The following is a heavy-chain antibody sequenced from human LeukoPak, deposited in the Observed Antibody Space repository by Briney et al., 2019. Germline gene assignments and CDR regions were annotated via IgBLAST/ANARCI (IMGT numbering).Heavy chain of an antibody. CDR1: GGSFSDYY. CDR2: INHSGST. D-gene: IGHD6-13*01. CDR3: AREGYSSSWYYFDY. J-gene: IGHJ4*02. V-gene: IGHV4-34*01. Sequence: SETLSLTCAANGGSFSDYYWSWIRQPPGKGLEWIGEINHSGSTNYNSSLKSRVTISVDTSKNQFSLKLSSVTAADTAVYYCAREGYSSSWYYFDYWGQGTLVTVSS.